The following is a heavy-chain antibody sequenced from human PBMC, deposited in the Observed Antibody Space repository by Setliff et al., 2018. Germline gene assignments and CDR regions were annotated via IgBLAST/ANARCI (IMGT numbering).Heavy chain of an antibody. D-gene: IGHD3-10*01. J-gene: IGHJ4*02. V-gene: IGHV3-15*01. Sequence: PGGSLRLSCTASGLTFADAWMNWVRQAPGKGLEWVARVRSNSVGGTTEYGAPVKGRFTISRDDSKDTVYLQMNDLKTEDTGVYYCTGRTYGHQLGEDWGQGTLVTVSS. CDR1: GLTFADAW. CDR3: TGRTYGHQLGED. CDR2: VRSNSVGGTT.